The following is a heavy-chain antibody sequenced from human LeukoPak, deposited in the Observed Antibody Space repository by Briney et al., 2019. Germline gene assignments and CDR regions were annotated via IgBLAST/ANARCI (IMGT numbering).Heavy chain of an antibody. J-gene: IGHJ4*02. D-gene: IGHD1-20*01. CDR2: IYYSGST. CDR3: ARQHNGYGDY. Sequence: SETLSLTCSVSGGSISSSSSCWVWIRQPPGKGLEWIGAIYYSGSTYYNPSLKSRVTISVDTSENQFSLKLSSVTAADTAVYYCARQHNGYGDYWGQGTLVTVSS. CDR1: GGSISSSSSC. V-gene: IGHV4-39*01.